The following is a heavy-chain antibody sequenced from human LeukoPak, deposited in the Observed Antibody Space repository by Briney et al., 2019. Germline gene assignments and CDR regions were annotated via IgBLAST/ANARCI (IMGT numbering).Heavy chain of an antibody. V-gene: IGHV3-23*01. CDR1: GFPFSSYA. J-gene: IGHJ4*02. CDR3: AKDRISANVNRRGQHFYY. Sequence: GGSLRLSCAASGFPFSSYAMSWVRQAPGEGLGGVSVISGSGGSTYYADSVKGRFTISRDNSKDTLYLQMNSLRAENTAVYYFAKDRISANVNRRGQHFYYWGQGTLVTVPS. D-gene: IGHD2-8*01. CDR2: ISGSGGST.